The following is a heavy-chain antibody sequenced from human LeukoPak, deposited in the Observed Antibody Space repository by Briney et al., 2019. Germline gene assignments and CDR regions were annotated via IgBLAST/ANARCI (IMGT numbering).Heavy chain of an antibody. V-gene: IGHV1-2*02. CDR2: INPNSVGT. D-gene: IGHD6-13*01. CDR3: ARDHVAAAGTRGSNWFDP. Sequence: ASVKVSCKASGYTFTGYYMHWVRHAPGQGLDWMGWINPNSVGTNYAQKFQGRVTMTRDTSISTAYMALSRLRSDDTAVYYCARDHVAAAGTRGSNWFDPWGQGTPVTVSS. J-gene: IGHJ5*02. CDR1: GYTFTGYY.